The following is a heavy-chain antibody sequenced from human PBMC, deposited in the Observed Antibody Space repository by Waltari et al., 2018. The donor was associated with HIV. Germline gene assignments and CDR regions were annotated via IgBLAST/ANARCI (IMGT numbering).Heavy chain of an antibody. J-gene: IGHJ3*01. Sequence: QVQLQPCGAGRLKPSETLSPTCAVYAGSLSGAYWSWIRQPPGKGLEWIGEINHSGSTNYNPSLKSRVTISVDTSKNQFSLKLSSVTAADTAVYYCARGRGSSWSQGTMVTVSS. CDR2: INHSGST. CDR3: ARGRGSS. V-gene: IGHV4-34*01. CDR1: AGSLSGAY.